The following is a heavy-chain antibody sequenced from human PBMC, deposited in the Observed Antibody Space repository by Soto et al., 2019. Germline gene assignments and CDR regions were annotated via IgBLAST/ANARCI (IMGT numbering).Heavy chain of an antibody. Sequence: ASVKVSCKASGYTFTSYGISWVRQAPGQGLEWMGWISAYNGNTNYARKPQGRVTMTTDTSTSTAYMELRSLRSDDTAVYYCARDRPYYYDSSGLPDIWGQGTMVTVSS. D-gene: IGHD3-22*01. CDR1: GYTFTSYG. CDR3: ARDRPYYYDSSGLPDI. J-gene: IGHJ3*02. CDR2: ISAYNGNT. V-gene: IGHV1-18*01.